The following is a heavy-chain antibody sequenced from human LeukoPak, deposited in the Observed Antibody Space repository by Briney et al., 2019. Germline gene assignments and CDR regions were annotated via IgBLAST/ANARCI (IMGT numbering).Heavy chain of an antibody. Sequence: PSETLSLTCTVSGGSISSGDYYWSWIRQPPGKGLEWIGYIYYSGSTYYNPSLKSRVTISVDTSKNQFSLKLSSVTAADTAVYYCARVRGGSSGYYSLDYWGQGTLVTVSS. D-gene: IGHD3-22*01. V-gene: IGHV4-30-4*01. CDR2: IYYSGST. J-gene: IGHJ4*02. CDR3: ARVRGGSSGYYSLDY. CDR1: GGSISSGDYY.